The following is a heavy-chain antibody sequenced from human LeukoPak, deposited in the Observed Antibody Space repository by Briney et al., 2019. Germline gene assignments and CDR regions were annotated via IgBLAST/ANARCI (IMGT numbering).Heavy chain of an antibody. CDR1: GGSFTGNY. V-gene: IGHV4-34*01. CDR3: ACNAVRYSAYDREEDPSDI. Sequence: SETLSPTCAVYGGSFTGNYWRWIRQPPGKGLEWIGEINHSGSTKYNPSLKSRVTMSVDASTNQFFLRLTSVTAADTAVYYCACNAVRYSAYDREEDPSDIWGQGTMVTVSS. D-gene: IGHD5-12*01. CDR2: INHSGST. J-gene: IGHJ3*02.